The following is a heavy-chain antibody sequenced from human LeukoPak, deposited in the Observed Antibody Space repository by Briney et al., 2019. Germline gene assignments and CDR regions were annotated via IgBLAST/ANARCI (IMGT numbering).Heavy chain of an antibody. D-gene: IGHD3-16*02. V-gene: IGHV3-66*01. CDR1: GFTVSSNY. CDR2: IYSGGST. Sequence: GGSLRLSCAASGFTVSSNYMSWVRQAPGKGLEWVSVIYSGGSTYYADSVKGRFTISRDNSKNTVYLQMNTLRADDTAVYYCARGGGVIEFDYWGQGTLVTVSS. J-gene: IGHJ4*02. CDR3: ARGGGVIEFDY.